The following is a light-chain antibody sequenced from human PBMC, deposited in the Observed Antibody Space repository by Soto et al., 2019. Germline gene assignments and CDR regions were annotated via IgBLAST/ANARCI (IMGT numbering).Light chain of an antibody. Sequence: QSVLTQPPSASATPGQTVSISFSGSNSNIASNTVNWYQHLPGTAPKLLIYYNNQRPSGVPDRFSGSKSGTSASLAISGLQSEDESDYYCAAWDDTLKRYVFGTGTKVTVL. J-gene: IGLJ1*01. V-gene: IGLV1-44*01. CDR3: AAWDDTLKRYV. CDR1: NSNIASNT. CDR2: YNN.